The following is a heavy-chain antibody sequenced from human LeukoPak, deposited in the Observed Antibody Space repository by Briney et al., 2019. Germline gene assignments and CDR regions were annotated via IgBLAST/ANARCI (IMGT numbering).Heavy chain of an antibody. V-gene: IGHV3-48*01. CDR3: GRSIRPHYGILTGLNE. CDR1: GFTFSSYS. Sequence: PGGSLRLSCAASGFTFSSYSMNWVPQAPAKGLEWVSYISSSSSTLYYADSVKGRFTISRDNAKNSLYLQMNSLRAGDTAVYYCGRSIRPHYGILTGLNEWSQPSLMSVSS. CDR2: ISSSSSTL. J-gene: IGHJ4*02. D-gene: IGHD3-9*01.